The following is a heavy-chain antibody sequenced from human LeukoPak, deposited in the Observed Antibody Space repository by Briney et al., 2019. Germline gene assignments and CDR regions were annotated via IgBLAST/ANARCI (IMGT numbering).Heavy chain of an antibody. CDR1: GFTFSSYA. D-gene: IGHD6-13*01. CDR2: ISSSGGRT. CDR3: AKDFSAAGTLEYFLS. J-gene: IGHJ1*01. V-gene: IGHV3-23*01. Sequence: PGRSLCLSCAASGFTFSSYAMSWVRQAPGKGQEWVSAISSSGGRTYYADSLKGRFTISRDNSKNTLYPQMNSLRAEDTAVYYCAKDFSAAGTLEYFLSWGQGTLVTVSS.